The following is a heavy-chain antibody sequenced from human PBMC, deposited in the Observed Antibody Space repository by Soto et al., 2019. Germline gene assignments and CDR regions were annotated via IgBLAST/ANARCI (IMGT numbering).Heavy chain of an antibody. CDR2: ISPYDGST. CDR1: GFTFTNYF. J-gene: IGHJ6*02. Sequence: QVQLVQSGAEVKKPGASVKVSCKASGFTFTNYFFHWVRQAPRQGLEWMGIISPYDGSTNYVQSLXXXXXXXXXXXXXXXXXXXXXXXXXDXAVYYCARGDGRGSSGFYYYYGMDVWGHGTTVTVSS. D-gene: IGHD1-26*01. CDR3: ARGDGRGSSGFYYYYGMDV. V-gene: IGHV1-46*01.